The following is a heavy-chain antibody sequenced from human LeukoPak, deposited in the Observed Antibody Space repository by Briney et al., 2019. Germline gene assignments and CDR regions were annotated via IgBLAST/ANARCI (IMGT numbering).Heavy chain of an antibody. D-gene: IGHD6-13*01. CDR2: IRSKAYGGTT. J-gene: IGHJ4*02. Sequence: PGGSLRLSCTASGFTFGDYAMSWVRQAPGKGLEWVGFIRSKAYGGTTEYAASVKGRFTISRDDSKSIAYLQMNSLKTEDTAVYYCTRIAAAGTGFDYWGQGTLATVSS. V-gene: IGHV3-49*04. CDR3: TRIAAAGTGFDY. CDR1: GFTFGDYA.